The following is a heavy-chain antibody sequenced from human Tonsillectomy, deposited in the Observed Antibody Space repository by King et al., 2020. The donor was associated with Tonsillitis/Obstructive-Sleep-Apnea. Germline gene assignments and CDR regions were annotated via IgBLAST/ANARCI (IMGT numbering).Heavy chain of an antibody. CDR1: GFTFDDYA. J-gene: IGHJ6*03. D-gene: IGHD3-10*01. Sequence: QLVQSGGGLVQPGRSLRLSCAASGFTFDDYAMHWVRQAPGKGLEWVSGISCNSGSIDYADSVKGRFTISRDNAKNSLYLQMNSLRAEDTALYYCAKDRRGSYYYYYMDVWGKGTTVTVSS. CDR2: ISCNSGSI. CDR3: AKDRRGSYYYYYMDV. V-gene: IGHV3-9*01.